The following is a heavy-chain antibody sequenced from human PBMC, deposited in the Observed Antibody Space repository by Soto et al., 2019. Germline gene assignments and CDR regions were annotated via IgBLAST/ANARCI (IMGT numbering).Heavy chain of an antibody. D-gene: IGHD2-2*01. J-gene: IGHJ6*02. V-gene: IGHV4-39*01. CDR2: IYYSGST. CDR3: ARFEDIVVVPAALHFYYYYGMDV. Sequence: LSLTCTVSGGSISSSSYYWGWIRQPPGKGLEWIGSIYYSGSTYYNPSLKSRVTISVDTSKNQFSLKLSSVTAADTAVYYCARFEDIVVVPAALHFYYYYGMDVWGQGTTVTVSS. CDR1: GGSISSSSYY.